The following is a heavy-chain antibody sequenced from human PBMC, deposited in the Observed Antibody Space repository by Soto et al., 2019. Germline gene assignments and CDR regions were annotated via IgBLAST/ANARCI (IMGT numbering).Heavy chain of an antibody. V-gene: IGHV3-11*01. J-gene: IGHJ6*03. D-gene: IGHD6-13*01. CDR1: GFTFSDYY. CDR3: ARAVAAAGYYYYYYYYMDV. CDR2: ISSSGSTV. Sequence: QVQLVESGGGLVKPGGSLRLSCAASGFTFSDYYMSWIRQAPGKGLEWVSYISSSGSTVYYADSVKGRFTISRDNAKNSLYLQMNSLSAEDTAVYYCARAVAAAGYYYYYYYYMDVWGKGTTVTVSS.